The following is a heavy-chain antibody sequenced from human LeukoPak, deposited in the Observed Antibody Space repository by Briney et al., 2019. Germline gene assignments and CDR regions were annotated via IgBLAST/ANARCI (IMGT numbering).Heavy chain of an antibody. CDR3: AVSRDYDSSGYTFDY. CDR2: ISSSGSTI. V-gene: IGHV3-11*04. J-gene: IGHJ4*02. D-gene: IGHD3-22*01. Sequence: PGGSLRLSCAASGFTFSDYYMSWIRQAPGKGPEWVSYISSSGSTIYYADSVKGRFTISRDNAKNSLYLQMNSLRAEDTAVYYCAVSRDYDSSGYTFDYWGQGTLVTVSS. CDR1: GFTFSDYY.